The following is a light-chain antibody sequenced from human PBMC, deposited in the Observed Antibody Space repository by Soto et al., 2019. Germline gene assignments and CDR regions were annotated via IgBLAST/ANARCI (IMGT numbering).Light chain of an antibody. CDR3: QQYGSSRT. V-gene: IGKV3-20*01. J-gene: IGKJ1*01. Sequence: IVLTQSPGTLSLSPGERATLSCRASQSVSSSYLAWYQQKPGQAPRLLIYGASSRATGIPDRFSGSGSGTDFPLTISRLEPEDSAVYYCQQYGSSRTFGQGTKVDI. CDR2: GAS. CDR1: QSVSSSY.